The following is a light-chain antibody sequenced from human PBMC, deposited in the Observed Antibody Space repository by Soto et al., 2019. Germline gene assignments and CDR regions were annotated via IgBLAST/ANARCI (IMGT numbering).Light chain of an antibody. Sequence: EIVLTQSPGTLSLSLGERATLSCRASQGISSGYLAWFQQKPGQAPRLLIYAASSRATGIPDRFSGSGSGTEFALTITSLEPEDFAVYYCQQYGSFPFTFGQGTKLEIK. V-gene: IGKV3-20*01. CDR2: AAS. CDR1: QGISSGY. CDR3: QQYGSFPFT. J-gene: IGKJ2*01.